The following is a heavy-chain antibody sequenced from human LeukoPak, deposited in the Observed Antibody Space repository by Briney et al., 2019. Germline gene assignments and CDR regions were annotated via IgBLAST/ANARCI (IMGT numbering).Heavy chain of an antibody. CDR1: GGSINSYY. CDR2: IYTTGTT. Sequence: PSETLSLTCSVSGGSINSYYWGWVRQPAGKGLEGIGRIYTTGTTNYSPSLKSRLTMSVDTPKKQFSLKLTSVTAADTAVYYLGRKGFTASYYLVEFWSQGPLVTVSS. D-gene: IGHD3-10*01. J-gene: IGHJ4*02. CDR3: GRKGFTASYYLVEF. V-gene: IGHV4-4*07.